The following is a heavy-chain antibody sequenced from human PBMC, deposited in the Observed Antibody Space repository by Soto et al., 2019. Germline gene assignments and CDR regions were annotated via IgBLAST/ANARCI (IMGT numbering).Heavy chain of an antibody. CDR3: AKEAPSIAVAGTRNEYFQH. CDR1: GFTFDDYA. V-gene: IGHV3-9*01. D-gene: IGHD6-19*01. Sequence: EVQLVESGGGLVQPGRSLRLSCAASGFTFDDYAMHWVRQAPGKGLEWVSGISWNSDSIGYADSVKGRFTISRDNAKNSLYLQMNSLRAEDTALYYCAKEAPSIAVAGTRNEYFQHWGQGTLVTVSS. CDR2: ISWNSDSI. J-gene: IGHJ1*01.